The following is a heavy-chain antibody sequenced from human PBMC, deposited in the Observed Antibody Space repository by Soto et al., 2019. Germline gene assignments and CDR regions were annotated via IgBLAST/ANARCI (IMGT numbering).Heavy chain of an antibody. CDR3: ARGRGNSSSEAYYYYYGMDV. J-gene: IGHJ6*02. V-gene: IGHV1-69*13. CDR2: IIPIFGTA. CDR1: GGTFSSYA. D-gene: IGHD6-6*01. Sequence: SVKVSCKASGGTFSSYAISWVRQAPGQGLEWMGGIIPIFGTANYAQKFQGRVTITADESTSTAYMELSSLRSEDTAVYYCARGRGNSSSEAYYYYYGMDVWGQGTTVTVS.